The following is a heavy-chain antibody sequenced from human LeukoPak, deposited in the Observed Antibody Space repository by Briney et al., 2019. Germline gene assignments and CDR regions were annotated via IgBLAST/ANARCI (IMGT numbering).Heavy chain of an antibody. D-gene: IGHD2-15*01. V-gene: IGHV3-21*04. J-gene: IGHJ4*02. CDR1: GFSFISYS. Sequence: GGSLRLSCAASGFSFISYSMNWVRQAPGKGLEWVSSISSSSDYIYHADSVKGRFTISRDNPKKSLYLQMNSLRAEDTAVYYCARDSATSGYFDYWGQGTLVTVSS. CDR2: ISSSSDYI. CDR3: ARDSATSGYFDY.